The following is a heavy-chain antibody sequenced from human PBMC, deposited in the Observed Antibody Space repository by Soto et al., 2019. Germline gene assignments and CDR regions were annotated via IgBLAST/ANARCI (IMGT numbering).Heavy chain of an antibody. D-gene: IGHD5-12*01. CDR3: ARDIFRGYSGSYGMDV. CDR1: GFTFSSYS. J-gene: IGHJ6*02. Sequence: GGSLRLSCAASGFTFSSYSMNWVRQAPGKGLEWVSSISSSSSYIYYADSVKGRFTISRDNAKNSLYLQMNSLRAEDTAVYYCARDIFRGYSGSYGMDVRGQGTTVTVSS. CDR2: ISSSSSYI. V-gene: IGHV3-21*01.